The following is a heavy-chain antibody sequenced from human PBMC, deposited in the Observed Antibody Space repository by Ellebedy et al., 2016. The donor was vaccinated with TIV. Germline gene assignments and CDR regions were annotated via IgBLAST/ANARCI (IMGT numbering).Heavy chain of an antibody. J-gene: IGHJ4*02. CDR2: ITSAGDT. D-gene: IGHD5-24*01. V-gene: IGHV3-13*01. CDR3: ARATSGFDY. CDR1: GFTFSSND. Sequence: GESLKISCAASGFTFSSNDMHWVRQPTGKGLEWVSGITSAGDTYYLGSVKGRFIISRDSAKNSLYLQMNSLRAEDTAVYYCARATSGFDYWGQGALATVSS.